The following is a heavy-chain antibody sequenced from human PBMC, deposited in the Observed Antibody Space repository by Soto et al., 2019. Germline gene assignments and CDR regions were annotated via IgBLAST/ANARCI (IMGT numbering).Heavy chain of an antibody. Sequence: GGSLGLSCAASGFTFSSYWMSWVRQAPGKGLEWVANIKQDGSEKYYVDSVKGRFTISRDNAKNSLYLQMNSLRAEDTAVYYCARDPSGYQYQMGSFDYWGQGTLVTVS. CDR2: IKQDGSEK. CDR3: ARDPSGYQYQMGSFDY. V-gene: IGHV3-7*05. D-gene: IGHD5-12*01. J-gene: IGHJ4*02. CDR1: GFTFSSYW.